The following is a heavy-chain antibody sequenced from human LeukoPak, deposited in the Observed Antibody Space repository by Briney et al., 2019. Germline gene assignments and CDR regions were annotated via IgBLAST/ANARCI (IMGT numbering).Heavy chain of an antibody. CDR1: GGSISSYY. J-gene: IGHJ6*03. D-gene: IGHD4-23*01. CDR3: ARTYYGGYYYYYMDV. Sequence: PSETLSLTCTVSGGSISSYYWSWIRQPTGKGLEWIGYIYYSGSTNYNPSLKSRVTISVDTSKNQFSLKLSSVTAADTAVYYCARTYYGGYYYYYMDVWGKGTTVTVSS. V-gene: IGHV4-59*01. CDR2: IYYSGST.